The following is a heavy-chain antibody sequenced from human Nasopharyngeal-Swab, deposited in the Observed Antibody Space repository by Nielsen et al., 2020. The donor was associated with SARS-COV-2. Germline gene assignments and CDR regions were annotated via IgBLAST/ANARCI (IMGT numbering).Heavy chain of an antibody. J-gene: IGHJ4*02. V-gene: IGHV1-18*01. CDR1: GYTFTSHG. CDR3: ARDRSHSPYSSSWYYFDY. D-gene: IGHD6-13*01. CDR2: ISAYNGNT. Sequence: ASVKVSCKASGYTFTSHGISWVRQAPGQGLEWMGWISAYNGNTNYAQKLQGRVTMTTDTSTSTAYMELRSLRSDDTAVYYCARDRSHSPYSSSWYYFDYWGQGTLVTVSS.